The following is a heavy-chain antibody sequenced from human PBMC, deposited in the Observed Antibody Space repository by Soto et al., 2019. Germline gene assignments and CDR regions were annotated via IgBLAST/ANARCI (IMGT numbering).Heavy chain of an antibody. J-gene: IGHJ4*02. Sequence: PSETLSLTCTVSGGSISSYYWSWIRQPPGKGLEWIGYIYYSGSTNYNPSLKSRVTISVDTSKNQFSLKLSSVTAADTAVYYCARAILTGPAEDKFDYWGQGTLVTVYS. CDR1: GGSISSYY. CDR2: IYYSGST. CDR3: ARAILTGPAEDKFDY. D-gene: IGHD3-9*01. V-gene: IGHV4-59*01.